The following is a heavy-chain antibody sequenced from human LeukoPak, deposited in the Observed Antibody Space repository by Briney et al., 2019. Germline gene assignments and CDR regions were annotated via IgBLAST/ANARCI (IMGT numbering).Heavy chain of an antibody. Sequence: PGGSLRLSCAASGFTFSSYGMHWVRQAPGKGLEWVAVISYDGSNKYYADSVKGRFTISRDNSKNTLYLQMNSLRAEDTAVYYCARGGYSYGTFDYWGQGTLVTVSS. D-gene: IGHD5-18*01. CDR3: ARGGYSYGTFDY. J-gene: IGHJ4*02. CDR1: GFTFSSYG. CDR2: ISYDGSNK. V-gene: IGHV3-30*03.